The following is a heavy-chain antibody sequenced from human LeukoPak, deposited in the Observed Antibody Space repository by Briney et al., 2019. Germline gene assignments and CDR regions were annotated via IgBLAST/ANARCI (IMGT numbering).Heavy chain of an antibody. Sequence: SETLSLTCSVSGGSISSYHWSWIRQPPGKGLEWIGYVSYSGSTTYNPSLKSRVTISVDTSKNQFSLKLSSVTAADTAVYYCARVDSSSFDFDYWGQGALVTVSS. CDR3: ARVDSSSFDFDY. CDR1: GGSISSYH. D-gene: IGHD6-6*01. J-gene: IGHJ4*02. CDR2: VSYSGST. V-gene: IGHV4-59*01.